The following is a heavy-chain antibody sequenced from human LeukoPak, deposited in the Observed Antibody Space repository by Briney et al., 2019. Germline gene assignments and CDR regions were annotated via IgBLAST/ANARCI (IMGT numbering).Heavy chain of an antibody. V-gene: IGHV3-23*01. CDR2: ISGSGDST. J-gene: IGHJ3*02. Sequence: GGSLRLSCAASGITFSSYAMSWGRQAPGRGLEWVSGISGSGDSTYFADSVKGRFTISRDNSKNTLYMQMNTLRVEDTAVYYCARNLDDPFDIWGQGTMVTVSS. CDR1: GITFSSYA. CDR3: ARNLDDPFDI.